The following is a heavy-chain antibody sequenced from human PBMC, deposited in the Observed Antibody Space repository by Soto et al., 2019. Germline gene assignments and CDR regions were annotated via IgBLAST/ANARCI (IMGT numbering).Heavy chain of an antibody. CDR3: ARHGAAIWLGY. D-gene: IGHD6-19*01. Sequence: GESLKISCKTSGYTFSGHWISWVRQVPGKGLQWMGNIDPSDSNINYNPAFRGHVTFSVDKSSSTAYLHWRSLGPSDTAIYYCARHGAAIWLGYWGQGTLVTVSS. CDR2: IDPSDSNI. J-gene: IGHJ4*02. CDR1: GYTFSGHW. V-gene: IGHV5-10-1*01.